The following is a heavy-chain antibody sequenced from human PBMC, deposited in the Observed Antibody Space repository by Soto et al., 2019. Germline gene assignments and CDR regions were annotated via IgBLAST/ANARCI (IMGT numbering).Heavy chain of an antibody. CDR3: ARHSVYGSGSYYDY. J-gene: IGHJ4*02. V-gene: IGHV4-39*01. CDR2: IYYSGST. D-gene: IGHD3-10*01. CDR1: GGSISSSSYY. Sequence: SETLSLTCTVSGGSISSSSYYWGWIRQPPGKGLEWIGSIYYSGSTYYNPSLKSRVTISVDTSKNQFSLKLSSVTAADTAVYYCARHSVYGSGSYYDYWGQGTLVTVSS.